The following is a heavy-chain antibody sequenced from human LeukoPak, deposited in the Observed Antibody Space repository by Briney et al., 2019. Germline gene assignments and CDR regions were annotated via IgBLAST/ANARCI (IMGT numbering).Heavy chain of an antibody. Sequence: PGGSLRLSCAASGFTFSSYAMSWVRQAPGKGLEWVSAISGSGGSTYYADSVKGRFTISRDNSKNTLYLQMNSLRAEDTAVYYCAKDMLSDIVLVPAATEGWFDPWGQGTLVTVSS. CDR3: AKDMLSDIVLVPAATEGWFDP. CDR1: GFTFSSYA. D-gene: IGHD2-2*01. CDR2: ISGSGGST. J-gene: IGHJ5*02. V-gene: IGHV3-23*01.